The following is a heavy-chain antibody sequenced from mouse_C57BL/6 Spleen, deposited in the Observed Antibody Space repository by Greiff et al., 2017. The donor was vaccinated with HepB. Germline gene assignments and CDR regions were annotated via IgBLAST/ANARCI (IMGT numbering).Heavy chain of an antibody. J-gene: IGHJ2*01. Sequence: QVQLKQSGPELVKPGASVKISCKASGYAFSSSWMNWVKQRPGKGLEWIGRIYPGDGDTNYNGKFKGKATLTADKSSSTAYMQLSSLTSEDSAVYFCARIEDGGNYGYYFDYWGQGTTLTGSS. CDR3: ARIEDGGNYGYYFDY. V-gene: IGHV1-82*01. CDR1: GYAFSSSW. CDR2: IYPGDGDT. D-gene: IGHD2-1*01.